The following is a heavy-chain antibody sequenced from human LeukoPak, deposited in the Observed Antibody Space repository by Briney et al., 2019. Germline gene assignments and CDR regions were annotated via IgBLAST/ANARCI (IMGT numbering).Heavy chain of an antibody. J-gene: IGHJ6*03. D-gene: IGHD3-3*01. CDR1: GFTFSDYY. CDR2: ISSSGSTI. V-gene: IGHV3-11*01. Sequence: PGGSLRLSCAASGFTFSDYYMSWIRQAPGKGLEWVSYISSSGSTIYYADSVKGRFIIFRDNAKNLLHLQMNSLTADDTAVYYCARVGMDFWSGPTYYYMDVRGKGTKVTVSS. CDR3: ARVGMDFWSGPTYYYMDV.